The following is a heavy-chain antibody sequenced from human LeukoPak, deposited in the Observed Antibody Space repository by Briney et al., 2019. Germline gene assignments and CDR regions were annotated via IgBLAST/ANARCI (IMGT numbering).Heavy chain of an antibody. Sequence: SETLSLTCTVSGGSISSGGYYWSWIRQHPGKGLEWIGYIYYSGSTYYNPSLKSRVTISVDTSKNQFSLKLSSVTAADTAVYYCARGYSSSWDFDYWGREPWSPSPQ. V-gene: IGHV4-31*03. D-gene: IGHD6-13*01. CDR3: ARGYSSSWDFDY. CDR2: IYYSGST. CDR1: GGSISSGGYY. J-gene: IGHJ4*02.